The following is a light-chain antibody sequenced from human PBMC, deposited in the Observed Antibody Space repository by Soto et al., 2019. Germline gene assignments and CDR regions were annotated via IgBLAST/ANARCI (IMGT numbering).Light chain of an antibody. J-gene: IGKJ4*01. V-gene: IGKV3-20*01. CDR1: QSVSSSY. Sequence: EIVLTQSPGTLSLSPGERATLSCRAGQSVSSSYLAWYQRTPGQAPRLLIHAASTRAAGISDRFSGSGSGTDFTLTISRLEPEDFAVYYCQQYGSLITFGGGTKVDIK. CDR3: QQYGSLIT. CDR2: AAS.